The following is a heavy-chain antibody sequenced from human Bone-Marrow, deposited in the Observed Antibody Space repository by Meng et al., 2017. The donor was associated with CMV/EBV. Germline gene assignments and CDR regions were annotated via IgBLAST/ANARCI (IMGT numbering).Heavy chain of an antibody. V-gene: IGHV3-7*01. CDR2: IRQDGSEK. D-gene: IGHD2-2*01. CDR3: ARICVTGRACYHFDS. Sequence: GESLKISCAASGFTFSSYAMSWVRQAPGKGLEWVANIRQDGSEKHYVDSVKGRFTISRDNTKNSLYLEMNTLRAEDTAVYHCARICVTGRACYHFDSWGQGALVTVSS. CDR1: GFTFSSYA. J-gene: IGHJ4*02.